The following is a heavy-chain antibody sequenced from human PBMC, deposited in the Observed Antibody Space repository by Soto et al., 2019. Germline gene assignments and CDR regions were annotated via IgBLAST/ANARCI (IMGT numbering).Heavy chain of an antibody. CDR1: GGTFSSYA. D-gene: IGHD6-19*01. J-gene: IGHJ6*02. V-gene: IGHV1-69*13. Sequence: SVKVSCKASGGTFSSYAISWVRQAPGQGLEWMGGIIPIFGTANYAQKLQGRVTITADESTSTAYMELSSLRSEDTAVYYCAGVALAVDGTNYYYGMDVWGQGTTVTVSS. CDR3: AGVALAVDGTNYYYGMDV. CDR2: IIPIFGTA.